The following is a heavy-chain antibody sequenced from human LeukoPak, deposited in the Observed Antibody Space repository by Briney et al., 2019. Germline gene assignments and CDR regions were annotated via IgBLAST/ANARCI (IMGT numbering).Heavy chain of an antibody. D-gene: IGHD3-10*01. CDR2: INPNSGGT. Sequence: ASVKVSCKASGYTFTGYYMHWVRQAPGQGLERMGRINPNSGGTNYAQKFQGRVTMTRGTSISTAYMELSRLRSDDTAVYYCASWGTEDYYYGSGGFDYWGQGTLVTVSS. CDR3: ASWGTEDYYYGSGGFDY. CDR1: GYTFTGYY. J-gene: IGHJ4*02. V-gene: IGHV1-2*06.